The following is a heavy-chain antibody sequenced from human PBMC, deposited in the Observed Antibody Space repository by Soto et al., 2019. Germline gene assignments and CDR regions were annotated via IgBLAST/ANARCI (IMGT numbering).Heavy chain of an antibody. J-gene: IGHJ4*02. CDR1: GFTLSDHY. D-gene: IGHD6-6*01. CDR2: SRDKPQGYST. V-gene: IGHV3-72*01. CDR3: AKAFIAARPRLYYFDY. Sequence: GGSLRLSCAGSGFTLSDHYIDWVRQAPGKGLEWVGRSRDKPQGYSTAYAASVKGRFTTSRDESKNSAYLQMNSLRAEDTAVYYCAKAFIAARPRLYYFDYWGQGTLVTVSS.